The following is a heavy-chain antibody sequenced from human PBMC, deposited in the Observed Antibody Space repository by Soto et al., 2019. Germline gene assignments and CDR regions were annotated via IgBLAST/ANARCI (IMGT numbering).Heavy chain of an antibody. V-gene: IGHV1-46*03. CDR1: GYTFTSYY. Sequence: ASVKVSCKASGYTFTSYYMHWVRQAPGQGLEWMGIINPSGGSTSYAQKFQGRVTMTRDTSTSTVYMELSSLRSEDTAVYYCARGLVVVPAAKGQGKTIDYYYYMDVWGKGTTVTVSS. J-gene: IGHJ6*03. CDR3: ARGLVVVPAAKGQGKTIDYYYYMDV. D-gene: IGHD2-2*01. CDR2: INPSGGST.